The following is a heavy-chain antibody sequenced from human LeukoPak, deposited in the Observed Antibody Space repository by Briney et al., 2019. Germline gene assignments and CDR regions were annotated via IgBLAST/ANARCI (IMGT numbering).Heavy chain of an antibody. V-gene: IGHV1-69*06. CDR1: GGTFSSYA. Sequence: ASVKVSCKASGGTFSSYAISWVRQAPGQGLEWMGGIIPIFGTANYAQKFQGRVTITADKSTSTAYMELSSLRSEDTAVYYCARHLVAAYLGRNDWDYWGQGTLVTVSS. CDR2: IIPIFGTA. J-gene: IGHJ4*02. D-gene: IGHD2-15*01. CDR3: ARHLVAAYLGRNDWDY.